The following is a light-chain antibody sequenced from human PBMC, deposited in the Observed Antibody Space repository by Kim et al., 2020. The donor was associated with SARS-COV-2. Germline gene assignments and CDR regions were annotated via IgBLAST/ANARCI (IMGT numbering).Light chain of an antibody. CDR1: SSDVGAYNY. Sequence: QSVLTQPASVSGSPGQSITISCTGTSSDVGAYNYVSWYQDHPGKAPKLLIYDVSKRPSGVSYRFSGSKSGNTASLTISGLQTEDEADYYCTSYSRDTVLFGGGTQLTVL. J-gene: IGLJ2*01. V-gene: IGLV2-14*03. CDR3: TSYSRDTVL. CDR2: DVS.